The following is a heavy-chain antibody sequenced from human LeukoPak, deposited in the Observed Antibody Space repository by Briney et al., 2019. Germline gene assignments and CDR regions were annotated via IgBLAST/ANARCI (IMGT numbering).Heavy chain of an antibody. D-gene: IGHD4-23*01. Sequence: PGGSLRLSCAASGFTFSSYSMNWVRQAPGKGLEWVSSISSSSSYIYYADSVKGRFTISRDNSKNTLYLQMNSLRAEDTAVYYCAKAIGGNPYDYWGQGTLVTVSS. CDR3: AKAIGGNPYDY. J-gene: IGHJ4*02. CDR2: ISSSSSYI. V-gene: IGHV3-21*01. CDR1: GFTFSSYS.